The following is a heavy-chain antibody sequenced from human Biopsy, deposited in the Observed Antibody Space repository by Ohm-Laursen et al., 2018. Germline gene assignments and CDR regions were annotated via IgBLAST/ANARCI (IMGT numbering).Heavy chain of an antibody. D-gene: IGHD3-16*01. V-gene: IGHV4-59*01. CDR1: RDSIRNYY. CDR3: ARDSRGGHLNTTLITGKNLDS. Sequence: TLSLTCTVSRDSIRNYYWTWIRQSPGKGLEWIGYIYYTGSTNYNPSVKSRVTISVDTSKNQFSLKLNSVTAADTAVYFCARDSRGGHLNTTLITGKNLDSWGQGIPVTVSS. CDR2: IYYTGST. J-gene: IGHJ4*02.